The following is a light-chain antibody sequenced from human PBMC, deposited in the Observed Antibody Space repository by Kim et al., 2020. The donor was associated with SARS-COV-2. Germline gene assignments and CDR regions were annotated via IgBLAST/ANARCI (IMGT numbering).Light chain of an antibody. V-gene: IGLV3-1*01. CDR2: QDS. J-gene: IGLJ2*01. CDR3: QAWDSSTLL. Sequence: SASPGQTASITCSGDKLGTKYACWYQQRPGRSPVLVIYQDSKRPSGIPERFSGSNSGNTATLTISGTQAMDEADYYCQAWDSSTLLFGGGTKLTVL. CDR1: KLGTKY.